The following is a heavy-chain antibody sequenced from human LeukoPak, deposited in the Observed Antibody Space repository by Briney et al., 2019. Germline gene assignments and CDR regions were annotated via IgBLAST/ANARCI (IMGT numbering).Heavy chain of an antibody. J-gene: IGHJ4*02. V-gene: IGHV3-66*01. CDR2: IYSGGRT. CDR1: GITVRSNY. Sequence: GSLRLPCAALGITVRSNYVGWVPPAPGEGLGGGSVIYSGGRTYYADSVKGRFTISRGNSKNTLYLQMNSLRAEDTAVYYCARDRSGTSGQWLSYWGQGTLVTVSS. CDR3: ARDRSGTSGQWLSY. D-gene: IGHD6-19*01.